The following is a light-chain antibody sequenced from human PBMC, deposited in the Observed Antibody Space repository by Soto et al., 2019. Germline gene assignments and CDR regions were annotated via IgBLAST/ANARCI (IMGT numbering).Light chain of an antibody. CDR3: QQFSSYPLT. Sequence: EFVLTQSPGTLSLSPGERATLSCRASQTVRNNYLAWYQQKPGQAPRLLIYDASSRATGIPARFSGGGSGTDLTLTISRLEPEDFAVYYCQQFSSYPLTFGGGTKMGIX. J-gene: IGKJ4*01. CDR2: DAS. CDR1: QTVRNNY. V-gene: IGKV3-20*01.